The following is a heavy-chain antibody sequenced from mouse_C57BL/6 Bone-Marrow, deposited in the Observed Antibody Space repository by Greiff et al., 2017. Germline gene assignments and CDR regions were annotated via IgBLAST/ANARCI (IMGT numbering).Heavy chain of an antibody. V-gene: IGHV5-17*01. J-gene: IGHJ2*01. CDR3: ATGTRY. Sequence: VQLKESGGGLVKPGGSLKLSCAASGFTFSDYGMHWVRQAPEKGLEWVAYISRASSTIYYADTVKGRFTISRDNAKNTLCPQMTSLRSEDTAMYYCATGTRYWGQGTTLTVSS. D-gene: IGHD4-1*01. CDR2: ISRASSTI. CDR1: GFTFSDYG.